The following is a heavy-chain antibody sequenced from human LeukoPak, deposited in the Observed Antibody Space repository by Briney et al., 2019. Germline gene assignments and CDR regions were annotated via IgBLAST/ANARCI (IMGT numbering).Heavy chain of an antibody. CDR3: AKTGYSSGWYPALTTHFDY. V-gene: IGHV3-30*18. J-gene: IGHJ4*02. CDR2: ISYDGSNK. Sequence: SGGSLRLSCAASGFTFSSNAMTWVRQAPGKGLEWVAVISYDGSNKYYADSVKGRFTISRDNSKNTLYLQMNSLRAEDTAVYYCAKTGYSSGWYPALTTHFDYWGQGTLVTVSS. D-gene: IGHD6-19*01. CDR1: GFTFSSNA.